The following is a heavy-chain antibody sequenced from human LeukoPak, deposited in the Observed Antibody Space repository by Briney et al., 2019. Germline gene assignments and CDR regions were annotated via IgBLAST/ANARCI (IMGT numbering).Heavy chain of an antibody. J-gene: IGHJ3*02. CDR2: FDPEDGET. D-gene: IGHD6-6*01. CDR1: GYTLTELS. V-gene: IGHV1-24*01. Sequence: ASVTVSCKVFGYTLTELSMHWVRQPPAKGLEWVGGFDPEDGETIYAQKFQGRVTMTEDTSTNTAYMELSSLRSEDTAVYYCAILKTSPAAFDIWGQGTMGTVSS. CDR3: AILKTSPAAFDI.